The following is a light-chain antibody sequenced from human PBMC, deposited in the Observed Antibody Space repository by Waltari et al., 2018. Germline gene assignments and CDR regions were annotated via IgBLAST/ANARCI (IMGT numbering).Light chain of an antibody. J-gene: IGLJ1*01. Sequence: QSVLTQPPSASGTPGQRVTISCSGSSSTIGSNYVYWYQQLPGTAPKLLIYRNIQRPSGVPDRFSGSKSVTSASLAISGLRSEDEADYYCAAWDDSLSARFVFGTGTKVTVL. CDR3: AAWDDSLSARFV. V-gene: IGLV1-47*01. CDR1: SSTIGSNY. CDR2: RNI.